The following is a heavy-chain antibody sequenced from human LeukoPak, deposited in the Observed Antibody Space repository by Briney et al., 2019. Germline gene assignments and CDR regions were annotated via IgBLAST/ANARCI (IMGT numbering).Heavy chain of an antibody. Sequence: GGSLRLSCAASGFTFSSYGMHWVRQAPGKGLEWVAVISYDGSNKYYADSVKGRFIISRDNSKNTLYLQMNSLRAEDTAVYYCAKDRYGKGAGYFDYWGQGTLVTVSS. CDR2: ISYDGSNK. D-gene: IGHD3-16*02. CDR3: AKDRYGKGAGYFDY. V-gene: IGHV3-30*18. CDR1: GFTFSSYG. J-gene: IGHJ4*02.